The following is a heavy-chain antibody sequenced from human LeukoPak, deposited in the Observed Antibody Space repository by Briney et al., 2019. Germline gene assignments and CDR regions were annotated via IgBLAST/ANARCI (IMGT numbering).Heavy chain of an antibody. V-gene: IGHV4-59*01. J-gene: IGHJ6*04. CDR3: AGQPVVVPAAMGYYYYGMDV. CDR2: IHYSGST. Sequence: SETLSLTCTVSGGSISSYYWSWIRQPPGKGLEWIGYIHYSGSTNYNPSLKSRVTISVDTSKNQFSLKLSSVTAADTAVYYCAGQPVVVPAAMGYYYYGMDVWGKGTTVTVSS. CDR1: GGSISSYY. D-gene: IGHD2-2*01.